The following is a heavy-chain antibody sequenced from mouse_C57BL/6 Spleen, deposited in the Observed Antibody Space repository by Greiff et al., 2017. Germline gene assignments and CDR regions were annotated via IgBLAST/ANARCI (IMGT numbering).Heavy chain of an antibody. CDR1: GYAFSSSW. D-gene: IGHD1-1*02. CDR3: ARYGGAPYAMAY. CDR2: IYPGDGDT. V-gene: IGHV1-82*01. J-gene: IGHJ4*01. Sequence: VQLQQSGPELVKPGASVKISCKASGYAFSSSWMNWVKQRPGKGLEWIGRIYPGDGDTNYNGKFKGKATLTADKSSSTAYMQRSSLTSEDSAVYFCARYGGAPYAMAYWGQGTSVTVSS.